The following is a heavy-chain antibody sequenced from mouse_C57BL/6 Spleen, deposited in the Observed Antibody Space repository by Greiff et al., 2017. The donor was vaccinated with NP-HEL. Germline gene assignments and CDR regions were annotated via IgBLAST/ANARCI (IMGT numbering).Heavy chain of an antibody. J-gene: IGHJ1*03. CDR2: IDPSDSYT. D-gene: IGHD1-1*01. Sequence: QVQLKQPGAELVMPGASVKLSCKASGYTFTSYWMHWVKQRPGQGLEWIGEIDPSDSYTNYNQKFKGKSTLTVDKSSSTAYMQLSSLTSEDSAVYYCARSPNDYGSSWYFDVWGTGTTVTVSS. CDR1: GYTFTSYW. CDR3: ARSPNDYGSSWYFDV. V-gene: IGHV1-69*01.